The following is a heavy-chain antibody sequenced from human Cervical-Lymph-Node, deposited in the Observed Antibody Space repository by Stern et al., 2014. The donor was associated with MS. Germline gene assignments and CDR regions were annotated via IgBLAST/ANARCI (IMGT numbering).Heavy chain of an antibody. CDR1: GVTFSSLS. CDR3: ARDKAGIAAH. Sequence: VQLVESWAELKKPGSSDKVSCKASGVTFSSLSVSWVRRAPGHGLQWLGGITPMFGTPHYVQMLQDRLNIFADESTQTVYMTLSGLKSEDTAVYYCARDKAGIAAHWGQGTLITVSS. J-gene: IGHJ4*02. V-gene: IGHV1-69*01. D-gene: IGHD6-13*01. CDR2: ITPMFGTP.